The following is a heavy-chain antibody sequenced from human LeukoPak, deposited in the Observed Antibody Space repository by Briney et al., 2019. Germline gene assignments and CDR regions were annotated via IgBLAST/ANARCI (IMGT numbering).Heavy chain of an antibody. J-gene: IGHJ4*02. CDR1: GFTFSSYS. Sequence: KPGGSLRLSCAASGFTFSSYSMNWVRQAPGKGLEWVSSISSSSSYIYYADSVKGRFTISRDNAKNSLYLQMNSLRAEDTAVYYCARDRHFDWHYYFDYWGQGTLVTVSS. CDR2: ISSSSSYI. V-gene: IGHV3-21*01. D-gene: IGHD3-9*01. CDR3: ARDRHFDWHYYFDY.